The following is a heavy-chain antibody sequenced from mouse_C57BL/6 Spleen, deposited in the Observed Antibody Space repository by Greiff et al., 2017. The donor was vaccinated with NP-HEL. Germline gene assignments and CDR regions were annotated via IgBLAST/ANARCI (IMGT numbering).Heavy chain of an antibody. V-gene: IGHV1-82*01. CDR3: AVSTIVTVYYAMDY. Sequence: VQLQQSGPELVKPGASVKISCKASGYAFSSSWMNWVKQRPGQGLEWIGRIYPGDGDTNYNGKFKGKATLTADKSSSTAYMQLSILTSEDSAVYFCAVSTIVTVYYAMDYWGQGASVTVAS. CDR1: GYAFSSSW. J-gene: IGHJ4*01. CDR2: IYPGDGDT. D-gene: IGHD2-1*01.